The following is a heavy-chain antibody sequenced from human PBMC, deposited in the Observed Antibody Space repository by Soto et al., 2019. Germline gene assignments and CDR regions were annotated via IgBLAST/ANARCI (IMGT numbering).Heavy chain of an antibody. J-gene: IGHJ6*02. V-gene: IGHV1-3*01. CDR1: GYTFTSYA. Sequence: EASVKVSCKASGYTFTSYAMHWVRQAPGQRLEWMGWISAYNGNTHYANKVQGRLTMTRDTSTSTAYMDLGSLTSDDTAVYYCVMVDNYVTPTPQDVWGQGTTVTVS. CDR2: ISAYNGNT. CDR3: VMVDNYVTPTPQDV. D-gene: IGHD3-16*01.